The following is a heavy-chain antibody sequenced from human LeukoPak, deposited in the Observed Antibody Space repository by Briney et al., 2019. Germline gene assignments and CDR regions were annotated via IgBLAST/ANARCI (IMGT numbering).Heavy chain of an antibody. V-gene: IGHV3-48*02. CDR1: GFTFSSYS. CDR3: ASGIGATGGY. D-gene: IGHD6-13*01. J-gene: IGHJ4*02. CDR2: ISSGSSTI. Sequence: GGSLRLSCAASGFTFSSYSMNWVRQAPGKGLEWVSYISSGSSTIYYADSVKGRFTISRDNAKNSLYLQMNSLRYEDTAVYYCASGIGATGGYWGQGTLVTVSS.